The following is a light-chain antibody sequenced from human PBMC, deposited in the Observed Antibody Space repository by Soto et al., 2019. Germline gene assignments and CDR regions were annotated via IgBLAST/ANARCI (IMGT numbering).Light chain of an antibody. J-gene: IGLJ2*01. V-gene: IGLV2-14*03. Sequence: QSALTQPASVSGSPGQSITISCTGTNSDVGAYSYVSWYQQYPGKAPKLLIYDVGARPSGISDRFSGSKSGNTASLTISGLQAEDEADYYCSSYTSSSTLVVFGGGTKVTVL. CDR1: NSDVGAYSY. CDR2: DVG. CDR3: SSYTSSSTLVV.